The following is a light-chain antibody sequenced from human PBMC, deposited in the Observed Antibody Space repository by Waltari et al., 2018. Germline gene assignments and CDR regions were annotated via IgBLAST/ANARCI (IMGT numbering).Light chain of an antibody. CDR1: TSSIGSNY. CDR2: STD. V-gene: IGLV1-44*01. J-gene: IGLJ2*01. CDR3: AAWDDSLNGVL. Sequence: QSVLTQPPSASGTPGQRVTISCSGGTSSIGSNYVNWYQQLPGAAPQLLIYSTDQRPSGVPDRVSGSKSGTSASLAIRGLQSEDEADYYCAAWDDSLNGVLFGGGTKLTVL.